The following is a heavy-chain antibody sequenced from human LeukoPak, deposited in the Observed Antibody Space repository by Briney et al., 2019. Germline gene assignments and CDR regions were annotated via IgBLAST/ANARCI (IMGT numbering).Heavy chain of an antibody. D-gene: IGHD2-2*01. CDR1: GGTFSSYA. Sequence: ASVKVSCKASGGTFSSYAISWVRLAPGQGLEWMGGIIPIFGTANYAQKFQGRVTITADESTSTAYMELSSLRSEDTAVYYCADCSSTSCPGWGAFDIWGQGTMVTVSS. CDR3: ADCSSTSCPGWGAFDI. V-gene: IGHV1-69*13. CDR2: IIPIFGTA. J-gene: IGHJ3*02.